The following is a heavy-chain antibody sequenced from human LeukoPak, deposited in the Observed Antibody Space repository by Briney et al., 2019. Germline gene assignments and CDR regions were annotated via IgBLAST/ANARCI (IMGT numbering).Heavy chain of an antibody. Sequence: KASETLSLTCAVYGGSFSGYYWSWIRQPPGKGLEWIGEINHSGSTNYNPSLKSRVTISVDTSKNQFSLKLSSVTAADTAVYYCARGGDYGDLRYFDYWGQGTLVTVSS. J-gene: IGHJ4*02. CDR1: GGSFSGYY. CDR3: ARGGDYGDLRYFDY. V-gene: IGHV4-34*01. CDR2: INHSGST. D-gene: IGHD4-17*01.